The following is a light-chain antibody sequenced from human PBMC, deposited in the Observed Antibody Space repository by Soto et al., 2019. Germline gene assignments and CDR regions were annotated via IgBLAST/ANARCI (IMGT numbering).Light chain of an antibody. CDR3: QQYNSWPRT. V-gene: IGKV3-15*01. J-gene: IGKJ1*01. Sequence: EIVMTQSPATLSVSPGERATLSCRASQSISRSLAWYQQKPGQAPRLLISDASTRATTIPARFSGSGSGTEFTLSISSLQSEDFAVYYCQQYNSWPRTFGQGTKVDIK. CDR1: QSISRS. CDR2: DAS.